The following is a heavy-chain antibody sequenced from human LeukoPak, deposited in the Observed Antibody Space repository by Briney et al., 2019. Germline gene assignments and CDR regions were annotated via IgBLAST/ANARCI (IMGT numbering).Heavy chain of an antibody. CDR2: MNPNSGNT. V-gene: IGHV1-8*01. CDR1: GYTFTSYD. Sequence: GASVKVSCKASGYTFTSYDINWVRQATGQGLEWMGWMNPNSGNTGYAQKFQGRVTMTRNTSISTAYMELSSLRSEDTAVYYCARRLRRYSGYSWYFDLWGRGTLVTVSS. D-gene: IGHD5-12*01. CDR3: ARRLRRYSGYSWYFDL. J-gene: IGHJ2*01.